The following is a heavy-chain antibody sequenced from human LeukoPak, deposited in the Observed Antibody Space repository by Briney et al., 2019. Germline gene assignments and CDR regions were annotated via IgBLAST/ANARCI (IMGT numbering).Heavy chain of an antibody. D-gene: IGHD3-3*01. CDR2: INTNTGNP. V-gene: IGHV7-4-1*02. CDR1: GYTFTSSA. Sequence: ASVKVSCKASGYTFTSSALNWVRQAPGQGLEWMGWINTNTGNPTYAQGFTGRFVFSLDTSVSTAYLQISSLKAEDTAVYYCASLNYDFSTPIDYWGQGTLVTVSS. J-gene: IGHJ4*02. CDR3: ASLNYDFSTPIDY.